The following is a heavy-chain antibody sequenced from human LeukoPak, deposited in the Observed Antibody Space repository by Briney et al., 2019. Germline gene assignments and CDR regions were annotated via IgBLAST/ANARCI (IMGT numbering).Heavy chain of an antibody. J-gene: IGHJ3*02. CDR1: GDPISTYQ. Sequence: SETLSLTCSVSGDPISTYQWIWIRQPAGKGLEWIGRIYTSGSTNYNPSLKSRVTMSVDTSKNQFSLRLTSVTAADTAMYYCARDTWGSGYHDVFDIWGQGTMVTVSS. V-gene: IGHV4-4*07. CDR3: ARDTWGSGYHDVFDI. CDR2: IYTSGST. D-gene: IGHD3-22*01.